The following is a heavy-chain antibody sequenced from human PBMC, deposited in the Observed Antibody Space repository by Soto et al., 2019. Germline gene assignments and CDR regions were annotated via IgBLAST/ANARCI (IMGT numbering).Heavy chain of an antibody. CDR1: GGSISSSSYY. J-gene: IGHJ5*02. V-gene: IGHV4-39*01. CDR3: ASQSITMVRGVIVVCFDP. Sequence: PSETLSLTSTVSGGSISSSSYYWGWIRQPPGKGLEWIGSIYYSGSTYYNPSLKSRVTISVDTSKNQFSLELSSVTAADTAVYYCASQSITMVRGVIVVCFDPWRQGTLVTVSS. CDR2: IYYSGST. D-gene: IGHD3-10*01.